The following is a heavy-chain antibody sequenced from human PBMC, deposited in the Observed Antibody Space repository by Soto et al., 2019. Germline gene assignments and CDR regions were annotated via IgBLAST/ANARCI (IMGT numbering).Heavy chain of an antibody. CDR2: ISYDGSNK. Sequence: GGSLRLSCAASGFTFSSYGMHWVRQAPGKGLEWVAVISYDGSNKYYADSVKGRFTISRDNSKNTLYLQMNSLRAEDTAVYYCAKDAMTTVTYPDYWGQGTLVTVSS. CDR1: GFTFSSYG. CDR3: AKDAMTTVTYPDY. J-gene: IGHJ4*02. D-gene: IGHD4-17*01. V-gene: IGHV3-30*18.